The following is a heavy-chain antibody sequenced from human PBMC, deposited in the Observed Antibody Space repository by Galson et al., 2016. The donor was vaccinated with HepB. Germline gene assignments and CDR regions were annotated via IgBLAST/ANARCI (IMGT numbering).Heavy chain of an antibody. CDR3: ARHMLVAGPGVAFDI. D-gene: IGHD3-22*01. CDR2: INHRGST. CDR1: GGSFSGYY. V-gene: IGHV4-34*01. Sequence: ETLSLTCAVYGGSFSGYYWSWIRQSPGKGLEWIGEINHRGSTNYHPSLKSRLTISVDTSKNQISRKLSSVTAADTAVYYCARHMLVAGPGVAFDIWGQGTVVTVSS. J-gene: IGHJ3*02.